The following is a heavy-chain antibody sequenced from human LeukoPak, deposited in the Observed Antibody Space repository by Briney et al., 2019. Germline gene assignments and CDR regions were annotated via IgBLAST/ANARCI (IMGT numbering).Heavy chain of an antibody. D-gene: IGHD3-10*01. CDR1: GFTFSSYG. CDR2: ISGSGGST. CDR3: ARGSSGSGSSSYYYYYYYMDV. V-gene: IGHV3-20*04. Sequence: GGSLRLSCAASGFTFSSYGMSWVRQAPGKGLEWVSAISGSGGSTGYADSVKGRFTISRDNAKNSLYLQMNSLRAEDTALYYCARGSSGSGSSSYYYYYYYMDVWGKGTTVTVSS. J-gene: IGHJ6*03.